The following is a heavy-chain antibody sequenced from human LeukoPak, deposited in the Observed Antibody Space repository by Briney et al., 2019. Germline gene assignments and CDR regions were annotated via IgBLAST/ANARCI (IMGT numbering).Heavy chain of an antibody. J-gene: IGHJ4*02. CDR1: GFTFSSYA. CDR3: ARDALIDRVFDY. V-gene: IGHV3-30-3*01. CDR2: ISYDGSNK. Sequence: PGRSLRLSCAASGFTFSSYAMHWVRQAPGKGLEWVAVISYDGSNKYYADSVKGRFTISRDNSKNTLYLQMNSLRAEDTAVYYWARDALIDRVFDYWGQGTLGTVSS. D-gene: IGHD3-16*02.